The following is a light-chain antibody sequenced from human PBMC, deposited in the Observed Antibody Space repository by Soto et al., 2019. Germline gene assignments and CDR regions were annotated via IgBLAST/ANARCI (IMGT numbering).Light chain of an antibody. Sequence: MTQFPSTLSASVGERVTITSRASQTISTWVAWYQQKPGSAPKLLISKASSLESGVPARFSGSGSGTKFTLTITSLQPDDFATYYCQQYDMFGPGTKVDI. CDR2: KAS. CDR1: QTISTW. J-gene: IGKJ1*01. V-gene: IGKV1-5*03. CDR3: QQYDM.